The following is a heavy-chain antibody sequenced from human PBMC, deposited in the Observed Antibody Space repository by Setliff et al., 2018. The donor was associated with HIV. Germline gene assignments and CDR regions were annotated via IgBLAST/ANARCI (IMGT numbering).Heavy chain of an antibody. CDR1: GGPLSAHH. V-gene: IGHV4-34*01. D-gene: IGHD4-17*01. CDR3: VGDETTVTFDY. Sequence: SETLSLTCAFYGGPLSAHHWGWIRQSPGKGLEWIGEINHSGSSNYNPSLESRVTMSVDTSMNQFSLKLTSVTAADTAVYYCVGDETTVTFDYWGQGTLVTVSS. CDR2: INHSGSS. J-gene: IGHJ4*02.